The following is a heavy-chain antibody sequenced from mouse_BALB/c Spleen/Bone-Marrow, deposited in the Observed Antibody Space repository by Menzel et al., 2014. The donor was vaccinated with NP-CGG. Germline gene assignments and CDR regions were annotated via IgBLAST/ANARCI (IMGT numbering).Heavy chain of an antibody. Sequence: DVKLVESGGGLVQPGGSLRLSCATSGFTFTDYYMSWVRPPPGKALEWLGFIRNKANGYTTEYSASVKGRFTISRDNSQSILYLQMNTLRAEDSATYYCARNYDGAMDYWGQGTSVTVSS. CDR3: ARNYDGAMDY. V-gene: IGHV7-3*02. CDR1: GFTFTDYY. J-gene: IGHJ4*01. D-gene: IGHD2-12*01. CDR2: IRNKANGYTT.